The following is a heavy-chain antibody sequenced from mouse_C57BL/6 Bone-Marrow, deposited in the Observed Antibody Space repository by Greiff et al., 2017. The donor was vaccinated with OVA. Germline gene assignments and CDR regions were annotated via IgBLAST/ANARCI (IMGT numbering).Heavy chain of an antibody. Sequence: EVKVVESVAELVRPGASVKLSCTASGFNIKNTYMHWVKQRPEQGLEWIGRIDPANGNTKYAPKFQGKATITADTSSNTAYLQLSSLTSEDTAIYYCARNMNMGWLLPFAYWGPGTLVTVSA. CDR3: ARNMNMGWLLPFAY. J-gene: IGHJ3*01. D-gene: IGHD2-3*01. CDR1: GFNIKNTY. V-gene: IGHV14-3*01. CDR2: IDPANGNT.